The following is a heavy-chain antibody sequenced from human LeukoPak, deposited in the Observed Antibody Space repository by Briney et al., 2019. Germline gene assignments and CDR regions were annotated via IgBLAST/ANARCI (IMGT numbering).Heavy chain of an antibody. CDR2: INHSGST. V-gene: IGHV4-34*01. D-gene: IGHD3-10*01. Sequence: SETLSLTCAVYGGSFSGYYWSWIRQPPGEGLEWIGEINHSGSTNYNPSLKSRVTISVDTSKNQFSLKLSSVTAADTAVYYCARGGDYYGSGIPFDYWGQGTLVSVSS. CDR3: ARGGDYYGSGIPFDY. J-gene: IGHJ4*02. CDR1: GGSFSGYY.